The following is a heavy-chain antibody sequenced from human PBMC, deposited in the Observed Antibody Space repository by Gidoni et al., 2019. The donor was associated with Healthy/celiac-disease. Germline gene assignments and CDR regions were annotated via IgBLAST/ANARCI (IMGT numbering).Heavy chain of an antibody. D-gene: IGHD4-17*01. J-gene: IGHJ4*02. CDR1: GGTFSSYT. V-gene: IGHV1-69*02. CDR3: ASYYGDYSGEGNY. Sequence: EVKKPGSSVKVSCKASGGTFSSYTISWVRQAPGQGLEWMGRIIPILGIANYAQKFQGRVTITADKSTSTAYMELSSLRSEDTAVYYCASYYGDYSGEGNYWGQGTLVTVSS. CDR2: IIPILGIA.